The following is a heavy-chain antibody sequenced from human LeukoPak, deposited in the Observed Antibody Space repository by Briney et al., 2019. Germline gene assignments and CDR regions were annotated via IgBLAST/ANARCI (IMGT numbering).Heavy chain of an antibody. D-gene: IGHD3-16*01. J-gene: IGHJ6*02. Sequence: PGRSLRLSCAASGFTFSSYGMHWVRQAPGKGLEWVAVISYDGSNKYYADFVKGRFTISRDNSKNTLYLQMNSLRAEDTAVYYCAKDLGGATGMDVWGQGTTVTVSS. CDR1: GFTFSSYG. CDR3: AKDLGGATGMDV. CDR2: ISYDGSNK. V-gene: IGHV3-30*18.